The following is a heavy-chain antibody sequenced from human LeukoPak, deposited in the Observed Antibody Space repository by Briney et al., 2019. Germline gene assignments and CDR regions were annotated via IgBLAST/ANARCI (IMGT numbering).Heavy chain of an antibody. Sequence: GGSLRLSCAASGFTFSDAWMNWVRQTPGKGLEWVSAISGSGGSTYYADSVKGRFTISRDNSKNTLYLQMNSLRAEDTAVYYCAKGADIVEGDFDYWGQGTLVTVSS. CDR2: ISGSGGST. J-gene: IGHJ4*02. CDR3: AKGADIVEGDFDY. CDR1: GFTFSDAW. D-gene: IGHD5-12*01. V-gene: IGHV3-23*01.